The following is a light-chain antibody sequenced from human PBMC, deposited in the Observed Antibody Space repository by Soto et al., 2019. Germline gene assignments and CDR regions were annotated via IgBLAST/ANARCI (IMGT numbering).Light chain of an antibody. CDR3: SSYTSSTTPDV. Sequence: QSALTQPASVSGSPGQSITISCTGTSSDVGGYNHVSWYQHHPGKAPKLMIYDAFNRPSGVSNRFAGSKSGNTASLTISGLQAEDEADYYCSSYTSSTTPDVFGNGTKLTVL. CDR1: SSDVGGYNH. V-gene: IGLV2-14*03. J-gene: IGLJ1*01. CDR2: DAF.